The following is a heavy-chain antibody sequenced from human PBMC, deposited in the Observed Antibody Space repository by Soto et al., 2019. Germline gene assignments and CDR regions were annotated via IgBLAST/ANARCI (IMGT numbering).Heavy chain of an antibody. CDR2: VNPSGGHT. D-gene: IGHD2-21*02. J-gene: IGHJ4*02. V-gene: IGHV1-46*01. CDR1: GDTFTDYY. Sequence: QVQLVQSGAEVKKPGASVKVSCKASGDTFTDYYIHWVRQAPGQGLEWMGTVNPSGGHTTYAQHFLGRMTMTRDTSTSRPYMELTSLTSEDTAVYYCASGGHVVVVTAALDYWGQGTLVTVSS. CDR3: ASGGHVVVVTAALDY.